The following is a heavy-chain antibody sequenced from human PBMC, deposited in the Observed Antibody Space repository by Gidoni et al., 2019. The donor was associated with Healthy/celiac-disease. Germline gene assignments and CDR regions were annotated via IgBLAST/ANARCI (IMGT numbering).Heavy chain of an antibody. CDR2: ISSSGSTI. V-gene: IGHV3-11*01. D-gene: IGHD6-6*01. CDR1: GVTFSDYN. J-gene: IGHJ4*02. Sequence: QVERLESGGGLGKPGGSLRLSCAASGVTFSDYNMCWVRQAPGKGLEWVSYISSSGSTIYYADSVKGRFTIARDNAKNSLYLQMNSLRAEDTAVYYCARDHGAARLFDYWGQGTLVTVSS. CDR3: ARDHGAARLFDY.